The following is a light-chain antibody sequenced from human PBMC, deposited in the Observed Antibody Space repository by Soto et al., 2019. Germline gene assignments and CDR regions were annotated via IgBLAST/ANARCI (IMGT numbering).Light chain of an antibody. CDR3: QQYYSFPRT. J-gene: IGKJ1*01. Sequence: IQLTQSPSSLSASVGDRVTITCRASQGISSYLAWYQQKPGKAPELLIYAASTLQSGVPSRFSGSGSGTDFTLTISCLQSEDFATYYCQQYYSFPRTFGQGTKV. CDR2: AAS. CDR1: QGISSY. V-gene: IGKV1-9*01.